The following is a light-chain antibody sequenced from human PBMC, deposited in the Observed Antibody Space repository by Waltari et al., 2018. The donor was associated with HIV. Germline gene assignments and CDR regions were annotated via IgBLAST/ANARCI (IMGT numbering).Light chain of an antibody. CDR1: SNDVGGFDL. CDR2: EVN. J-gene: IGLJ2*01. CDR3: CSYARSRSLL. Sequence: HSALTQPASVSGSPGQSITISCTGTSNDVGGFDLVSWYQHQPGKAPKLIIFEVNKRPSGVSNRFSGSKSGNTASLTISGLQTEDETDYYCCSYARSRSLLFGGGTKLTVL. V-gene: IGLV2-23*02.